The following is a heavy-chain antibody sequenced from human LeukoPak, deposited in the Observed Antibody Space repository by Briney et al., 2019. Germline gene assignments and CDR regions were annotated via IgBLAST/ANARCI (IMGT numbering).Heavy chain of an antibody. J-gene: IGHJ6*03. CDR2: IYYSGST. V-gene: IGHV4-39*01. CDR1: GGSISSSSYY. D-gene: IGHD1-26*01. CDR3: ARMGATYYYYMGV. Sequence: SETLSLTCTVSGGSISSSSYYWGWIRQPPGKGLEWIGSIYYSGSTYYNPSLKSRVTISVDTSKNQFSLKLGSVTAADTAVYYCARMGATYYYYMGVWGKGTTVTVSS.